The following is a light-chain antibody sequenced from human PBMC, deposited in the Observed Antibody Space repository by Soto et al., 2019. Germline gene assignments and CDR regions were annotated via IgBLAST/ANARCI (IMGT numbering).Light chain of an antibody. Sequence: DIVMTQSPDSLAVSLGERATINCKSSQSVLYSSNNKNYLARYQHKPGQPPKLLIYWASTRESGVPDRFSGSGSVTDFTLTISSLQAEDVAVYYCQQYYSTPFTFGQGTKLEIK. V-gene: IGKV4-1*01. CDR3: QQYYSTPFT. CDR1: QSVLYSSNNKNY. J-gene: IGKJ2*01. CDR2: WAS.